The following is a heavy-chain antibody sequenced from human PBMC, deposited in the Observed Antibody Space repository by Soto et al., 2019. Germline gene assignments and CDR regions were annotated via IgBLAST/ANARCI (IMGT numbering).Heavy chain of an antibody. Sequence: GGSLRLSCAASGFTFSGYGMHRVRQAPGKGLEWVALISYDGSSKYYAVSVKGRFTISRDNSKNTLYLQMNSLRAEDTAVYYCAKDHYYYDSSGYSFIEYWGQGTLVTVSS. CDR2: ISYDGSSK. CDR1: GFTFSGYG. V-gene: IGHV3-30*18. D-gene: IGHD3-22*01. J-gene: IGHJ4*02. CDR3: AKDHYYYDSSGYSFIEY.